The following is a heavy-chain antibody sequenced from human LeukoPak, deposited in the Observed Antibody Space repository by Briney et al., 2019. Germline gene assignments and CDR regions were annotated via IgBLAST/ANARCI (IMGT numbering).Heavy chain of an antibody. Sequence: PSETLSLTCTVSGGSISSYYWSWIRQPPGKGLEWIGHIYYSGSIKYNPFLKSRLTISLATSKNQFSLKLTSVTAADMAVYYCARETGGDEGGYFDSWGQGTLVTVSS. CDR2: IYYSGSI. CDR1: GGSISSYY. CDR3: ARETGGDEGGYFDS. V-gene: IGHV4-59*01. D-gene: IGHD2-21*02. J-gene: IGHJ4*02.